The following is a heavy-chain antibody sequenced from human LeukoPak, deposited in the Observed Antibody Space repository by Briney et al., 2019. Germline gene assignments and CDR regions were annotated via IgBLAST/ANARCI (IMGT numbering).Heavy chain of an antibody. D-gene: IGHD2-2*01. Sequence: HAGGSLRLSCAAPGFTFSDHYMDWVRQAPGKGLEWVGRSRNKANSYTTEYAASVKGRFTISRDDSKNSLYLQMNSLKTEDTAVYYCARVVVVPAARGNYYYMDVWGKGTTVTVSS. V-gene: IGHV3-72*01. CDR1: GFTFSDHY. CDR3: ARVVVVPAARGNYYYMDV. CDR2: SRNKANSYTT. J-gene: IGHJ6*03.